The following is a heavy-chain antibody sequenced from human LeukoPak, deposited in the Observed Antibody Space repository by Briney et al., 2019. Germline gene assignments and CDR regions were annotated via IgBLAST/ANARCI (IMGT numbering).Heavy chain of an antibody. J-gene: IGHJ4*02. Sequence: GGSLRLSCAASGFTFSRYWMSWVRQAPGKGLEWVANIKEDGSEKYYVDSVKGRFTISRDNAKNSLYLQMNSLRAEDTAVYYCARGSGHDRIYWGQGTLVTVSS. CDR2: IKEDGSEK. V-gene: IGHV3-7*01. CDR1: GFTFSRYW. CDR3: ARGSGHDRIY. D-gene: IGHD2-15*01.